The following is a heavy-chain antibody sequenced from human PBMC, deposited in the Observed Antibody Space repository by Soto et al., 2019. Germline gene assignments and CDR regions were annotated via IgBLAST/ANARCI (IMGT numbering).Heavy chain of an antibody. CDR3: ARDLAVGLVDY. CDR1: GYTFTSHG. CDR2: ISAYNGNT. J-gene: IGHJ4*02. Sequence: ASVKVSCKTSGYTFTSHGISWVRQAPGQGLEWMGWISAYNGNTNYAQKLQGRVTMTTDTPTSTAYMELRSLRSDDTAVYYCARDLAVGLVDYWGQGTLVTVSS. D-gene: IGHD6-19*01. V-gene: IGHV1-18*04.